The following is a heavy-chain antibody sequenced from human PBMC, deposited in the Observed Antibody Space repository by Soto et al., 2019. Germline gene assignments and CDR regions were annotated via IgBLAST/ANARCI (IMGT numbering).Heavy chain of an antibody. Sequence: SETLSLTCAVYGGSFSGYYWSWVRQPPGKGLEWIGEINHSGSTNYNPSLKSRVTISVDTSKNQFSLKLSSVTAADTAVYYCASGGGYSYGPDYWGQGTLVTVSS. D-gene: IGHD5-18*01. CDR3: ASGGGYSYGPDY. CDR1: GGSFSGYY. V-gene: IGHV4-34*01. CDR2: INHSGST. J-gene: IGHJ4*02.